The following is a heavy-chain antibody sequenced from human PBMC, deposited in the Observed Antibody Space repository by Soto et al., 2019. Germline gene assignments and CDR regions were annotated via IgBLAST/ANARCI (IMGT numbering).Heavy chain of an antibody. J-gene: IGHJ4*02. Sequence: QITLKESGPTLVKPTQTLTLTCTFSGFSLSTSGVGVGWIRQPPGKALEWLALIYWNDDKRYSPSLKSRLTITKDTAKNQVVLTMTNMDPVDTATYYCARSSITMVRGGPYYFDYWGQGTLVTVSS. V-gene: IGHV2-5*01. CDR2: IYWNDDK. D-gene: IGHD3-10*01. CDR1: GFSLSTSGVG. CDR3: ARSSITMVRGGPYYFDY.